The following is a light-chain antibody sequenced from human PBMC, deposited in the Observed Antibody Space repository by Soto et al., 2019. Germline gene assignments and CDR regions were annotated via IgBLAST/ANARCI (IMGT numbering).Light chain of an antibody. J-gene: IGKJ5*01. V-gene: IGKV3-11*01. CDR3: QQRGDWPPIT. Sequence: GESAILYCRASQSVSTFLAWFQQKPGQPPRLLIYNASNRTTGIPARFSGSGSGTDFTLTISSLEPEDFAVYYCQQRGDWPPITFGQGTRLEIK. CDR2: NAS. CDR1: QSVSTF.